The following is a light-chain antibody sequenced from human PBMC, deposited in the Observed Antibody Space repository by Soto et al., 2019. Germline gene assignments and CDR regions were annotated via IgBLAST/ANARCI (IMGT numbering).Light chain of an antibody. CDR3: KQRSNWPRT. Sequence: EIVLTQSPASLSLSPGKTATLSCRASQSISSSYLAWYQQRPGEAPRLLIYRAYSRATGIQARFSGSGSGTDFTLTIRSLEPEDFAVYYCKQRSNWPRTFGQGTKVDIK. CDR2: RAY. V-gene: IGKV3D-20*02. CDR1: QSISSSY. J-gene: IGKJ1*01.